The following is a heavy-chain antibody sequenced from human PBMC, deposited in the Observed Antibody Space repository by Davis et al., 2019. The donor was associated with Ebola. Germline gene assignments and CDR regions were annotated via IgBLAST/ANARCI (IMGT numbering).Heavy chain of an antibody. V-gene: IGHV4-59*01. J-gene: IGHJ4*02. Sequence: MPSETLSLTCSVSGGSISTYYWNWIRHSPGKGLEWIGYVYYTGNTKYSPSLKTRVTISLDTSKNQFSLKLTSVTPADTAVYYCARSLGGAFGVPYFDLWGQGTLVPVSS. CDR1: GGSISTYY. CDR3: ARSLGGAFGVPYFDL. D-gene: IGHD3-3*01. CDR2: VYYTGNT.